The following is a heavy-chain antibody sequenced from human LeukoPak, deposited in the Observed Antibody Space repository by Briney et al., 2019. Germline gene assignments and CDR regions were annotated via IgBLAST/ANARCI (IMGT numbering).Heavy chain of an antibody. V-gene: IGHV3-53*01. D-gene: IGHD6-13*01. CDR3: ARGQDSSSSPFDY. Sequence: GGSLRLSCAASGFTVRDKYMNWVRKAPGKGLEWVSVIYSDLRTYYTDSVKGRFTISRDISKNTLYLQMNSLRAEDTAVYYCARGQDSSSSPFDYWGQGTLVTVSS. CDR1: GFTVRDKY. CDR2: IYSDLRT. J-gene: IGHJ4*02.